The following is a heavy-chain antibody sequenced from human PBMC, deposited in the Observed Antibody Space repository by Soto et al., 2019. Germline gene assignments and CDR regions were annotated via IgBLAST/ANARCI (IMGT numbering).Heavy chain of an antibody. CDR1: GYTFTSYA. V-gene: IGHV1-3*01. D-gene: IGHD6-13*01. J-gene: IGHJ6*02. Sequence: ASVKVSCKASGYTFTSYAMHWVRQAPGQRLEWMGWINAGNGNTKYSQKFQGRVTITRDTSASTAYMELSSLRSEDTAVYYCARSAGIAAAGPTLYYYYYGMDVWGQGTTVTVSS. CDR2: INAGNGNT. CDR3: ARSAGIAAAGPTLYYYYYGMDV.